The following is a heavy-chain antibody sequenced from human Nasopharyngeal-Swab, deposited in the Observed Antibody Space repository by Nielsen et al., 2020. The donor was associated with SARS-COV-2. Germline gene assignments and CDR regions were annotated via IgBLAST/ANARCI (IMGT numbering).Heavy chain of an antibody. CDR2: ISYDGIKK. Sequence: WIRQPPGKGLEWMAVISYDGIKKCYADSVKGRFTLSRDNSKNTLYLQMNSLRTEDTAVYYCAKDHQLIRNYYYDMDVWGQGTTVTVSS. V-gene: IGHV3-30*18. J-gene: IGHJ6*02. CDR3: AKDHQLIRNYYYDMDV. D-gene: IGHD2-8*01.